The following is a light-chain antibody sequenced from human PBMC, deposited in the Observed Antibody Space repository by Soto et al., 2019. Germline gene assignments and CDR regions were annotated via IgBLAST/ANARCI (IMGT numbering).Light chain of an antibody. J-gene: IGKJ3*01. Sequence: EIVLTQSPGTLSLSPGERATLSCRASQRVSSAYLAWYQQKPGQAPRLLMYGASSRATGTPDRFSGSGSGTDYTLTISRLEPEDLAVYYCQQYDNWSTFGPGTKVDIK. CDR1: QRVSSAY. V-gene: IGKV3-20*01. CDR3: QQYDNWST. CDR2: GAS.